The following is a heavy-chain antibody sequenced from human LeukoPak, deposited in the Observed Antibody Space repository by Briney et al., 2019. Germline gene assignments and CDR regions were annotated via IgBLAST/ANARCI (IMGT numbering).Heavy chain of an antibody. CDR1: GFTFSSNA. Sequence: PGGSLRLSCAASGFTFSSNAMSWVRQAPGKGLEWVSVITGNGGSTYYADCVKGRFTISRDNAKNSLYLQMNSLRAEDTAVYYCARDRAYLGHDAFDIWGQGTMVTVSS. V-gene: IGHV3-23*01. J-gene: IGHJ3*02. CDR2: ITGNGGST. CDR3: ARDRAYLGHDAFDI. D-gene: IGHD3-3*02.